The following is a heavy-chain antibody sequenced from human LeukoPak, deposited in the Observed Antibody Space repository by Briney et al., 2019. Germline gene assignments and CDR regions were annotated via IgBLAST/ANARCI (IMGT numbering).Heavy chain of an antibody. V-gene: IGHV3-30*02. Sequence: GGSLRLSCAASGFTFSTYGMHWVRQAPGKGLEWVAFIRYDAINKYYADSVKGRFTISRDNARNSLYLQMDNLRAEDTGVYYCARDFYDGFALDYWGQGTLVTVSS. J-gene: IGHJ4*02. CDR1: GFTFSTYG. D-gene: IGHD2/OR15-2a*01. CDR3: ARDFYDGFALDY. CDR2: IRYDAINK.